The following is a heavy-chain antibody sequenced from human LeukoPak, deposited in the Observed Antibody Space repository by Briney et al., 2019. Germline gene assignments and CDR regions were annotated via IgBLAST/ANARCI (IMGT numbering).Heavy chain of an antibody. CDR3: AKGSNYYDSSGYSNYFDY. CDR1: GFTFDDYA. D-gene: IGHD3-22*01. J-gene: IGHJ4*02. CDR2: ISWNSGSI. V-gene: IGHV3-9*03. Sequence: PGGSLRLSCAASGFTFDDYAMHWVRQAPGPGLEWVSGISWNSGSIGYADSVKGRFTISRDNAKNSLYLQMNSLRAEDMALYYCAKGSNYYDSSGYSNYFDYWGQGTLVTVSS.